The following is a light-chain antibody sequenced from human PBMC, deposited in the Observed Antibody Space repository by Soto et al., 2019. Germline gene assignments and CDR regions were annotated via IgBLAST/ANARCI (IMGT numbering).Light chain of an antibody. V-gene: IGKV3-20*01. J-gene: IGKJ1*01. CDR3: HQFATSRT. CDR1: QSVSSEK. Sequence: EIVLTQSPGTLSLSPGERASLSCRASQSVSSEKLAWYQQKPGQAPRLLIYGASSRAAGVPDRFSGSWSGTDFTLTISSLEPEDFAVYFCHQFATSRTFGQGTKVDIK. CDR2: GAS.